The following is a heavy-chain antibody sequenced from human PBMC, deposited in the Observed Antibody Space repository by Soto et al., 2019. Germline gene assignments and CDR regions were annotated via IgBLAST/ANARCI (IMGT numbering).Heavy chain of an antibody. CDR3: ARGRYYYDSSGYYFGGGGSNPGMDV. J-gene: IGHJ6*02. CDR1: GFTFSSYD. Sequence: PGGSLRLSCAASGFTFSSYDMHWVRQATGKGLEWVSAIGTAGDPYYPGSVKGRFTISRENAKNSLYLQMNSLRAGDTAVYYCARGRYYYDSSGYYFGGGGSNPGMDVWGQGTTVTFYS. CDR2: IGTAGDP. V-gene: IGHV3-13*05. D-gene: IGHD3-22*01.